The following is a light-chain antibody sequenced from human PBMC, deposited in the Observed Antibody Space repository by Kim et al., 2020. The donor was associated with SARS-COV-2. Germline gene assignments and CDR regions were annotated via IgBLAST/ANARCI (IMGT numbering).Light chain of an antibody. J-gene: IGLJ2*01. CDR3: CSYAGSSTLV. V-gene: IGLV2-23*02. CDR1: SSDVGNYNL. Sequence: QSITISRTGTSSDVGNYNLVSWYQQHPGKAPKLMIYEVSKRPSGVSNRFSGSKSGNTASLTISGLQAEDEADYYCCSYAGSSTLVFGGGTQLTVL. CDR2: EVS.